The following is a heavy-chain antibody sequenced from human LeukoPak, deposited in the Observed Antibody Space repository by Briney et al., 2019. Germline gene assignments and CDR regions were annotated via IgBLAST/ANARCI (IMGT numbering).Heavy chain of an antibody. CDR1: GGSISSSNW. D-gene: IGHD5-24*01. V-gene: IGHV4-4*02. J-gene: IGHJ6*02. Sequence: PSGTLSLTCAVSGGSISSSNWWSWVRQPPGKGLEWIGEIYHSGSTNYNPSLKSRVTISVDTSKNQFSLKLSSVTAADTAVYYCARAEMAIGYYYYGMDVWGQGTTVTVSS. CDR2: IYHSGST. CDR3: ARAEMAIGYYYYGMDV.